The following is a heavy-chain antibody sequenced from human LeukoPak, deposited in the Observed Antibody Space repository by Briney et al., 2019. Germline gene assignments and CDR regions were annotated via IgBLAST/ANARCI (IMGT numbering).Heavy chain of an antibody. Sequence: PSETLSLTCAVYGGSFSGYYWSWIRQPPGKGLEWIGEINHSGSTNYNPSLKSRVTISVDTSKNQFSLKLSSVTAADTAVYYCARRLYDFRGIWYMDVWGKGTTVTVSS. D-gene: IGHD3-3*01. J-gene: IGHJ6*03. CDR3: ARRLYDFRGIWYMDV. V-gene: IGHV4-34*01. CDR2: INHSGST. CDR1: GGSFSGYY.